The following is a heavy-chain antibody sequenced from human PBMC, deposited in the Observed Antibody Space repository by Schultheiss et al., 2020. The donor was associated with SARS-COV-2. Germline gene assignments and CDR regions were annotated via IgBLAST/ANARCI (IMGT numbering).Heavy chain of an antibody. J-gene: IGHJ4*02. V-gene: IGHV4-39*07. D-gene: IGHD6-19*01. CDR1: GGSISSSSYY. CDR3: AREYPDSSGWYGD. CDR2: IYYSGST. Sequence: SETLSLTCTVSGGSISSSSYYWGWIRQPPGKGLEWIGSIYYSGSTNYNPSLKSRVTISVDTSKNQFSLKLSSVTAADTAVYYCAREYPDSSGWYGDWGQGTLVTVSS.